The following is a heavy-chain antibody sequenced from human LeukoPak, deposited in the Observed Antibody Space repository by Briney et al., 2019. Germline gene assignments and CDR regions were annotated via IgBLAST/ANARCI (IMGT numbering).Heavy chain of an antibody. Sequence: ASVKVSCKASGGTSSSYAISWVRQAPGQGLEWMGRIIPILGIANYAQKFQGRVTITADKSTSTAYMELSSLRSEDTAVYYCARAHSYGGYWGQGTLVTVSS. D-gene: IGHD5-18*01. CDR3: ARAHSYGGY. CDR1: GGTSSSYA. CDR2: IIPILGIA. V-gene: IGHV1-69*04. J-gene: IGHJ4*02.